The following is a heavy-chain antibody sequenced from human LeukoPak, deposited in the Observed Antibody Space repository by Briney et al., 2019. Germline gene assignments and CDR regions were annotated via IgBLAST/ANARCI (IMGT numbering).Heavy chain of an antibody. J-gene: IGHJ5*02. V-gene: IGHV3-48*03. Sequence: GGSLRLSCVVSGFTFGSYEMNWVRQAPGKGLEWVSYISSSGSTIYYADSVEGRFTISRDNAKNSLYLQMNSLRAEDTAVYYCARGYYYDSSGYSNWFDPWGQGTLVTVSS. D-gene: IGHD3-22*01. CDR1: GFTFGSYE. CDR2: ISSSGSTI. CDR3: ARGYYYDSSGYSNWFDP.